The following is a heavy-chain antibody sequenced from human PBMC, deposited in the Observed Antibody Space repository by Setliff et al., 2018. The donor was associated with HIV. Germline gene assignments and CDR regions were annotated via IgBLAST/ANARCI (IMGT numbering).Heavy chain of an antibody. J-gene: IGHJ4*02. V-gene: IGHV5-51*01. Sequence: GESLKTSCKAPGYTFTTYWIGWVRQMPGKGLEWIGIISPGDSDTRHSLSVQGQVTISVDKSISTAYLQWSSLKASDTAMYYCARQGANDSSGYSSFDSWGQGTLLTVSS. CDR1: GYTFTTYW. CDR2: ISPGDSDT. D-gene: IGHD3-22*01. CDR3: ARQGANDSSGYSSFDS.